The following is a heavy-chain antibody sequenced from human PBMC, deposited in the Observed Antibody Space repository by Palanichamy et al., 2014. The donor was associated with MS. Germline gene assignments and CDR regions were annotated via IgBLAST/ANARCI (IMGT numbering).Heavy chain of an antibody. CDR1: GFTFNNYW. D-gene: IGHD3-10*01. J-gene: IGHJ6*03. CDR3: ARVRVVQGIIISVNYYYYYMDV. Sequence: EVQLVESGGGLVQPGGSLRLSCAASGFTFNNYWMTWVRQAPGKGLEWVANIKEDGSEEHYVDSVKGRFTISRDNAKNSLYLQVNSLRAEDTAVYYCARVRVVQGIIISVNYYYYYMDVWGKGTTVTVSS. CDR2: IKEDGSEE. V-gene: IGHV3-7*01.